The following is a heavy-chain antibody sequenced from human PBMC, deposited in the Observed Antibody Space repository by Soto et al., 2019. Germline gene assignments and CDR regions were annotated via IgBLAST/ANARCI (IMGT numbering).Heavy chain of an antibody. J-gene: IGHJ4*02. D-gene: IGHD6-19*01. CDR3: AHGSGWLFDY. CDR1: GFSLSTRDVG. Sequence: QITLKESGPPLVKPTQTLTLTCTFSGFSLSTRDVGVGWIRQPPGKALEWLALLYWDVDNRYSPSLRRRLTLTKDTSKNQVVLTMTNMDPVDTATYYCAHGSGWLFDYWGPGTLVTVSS. V-gene: IGHV2-5*02. CDR2: LYWDVDN.